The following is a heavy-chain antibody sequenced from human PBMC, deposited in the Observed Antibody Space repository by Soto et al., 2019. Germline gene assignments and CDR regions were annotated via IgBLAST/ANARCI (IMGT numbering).Heavy chain of an antibody. CDR1: GVTFSSYT. D-gene: IGHD3-22*01. V-gene: IGHV1-69*04. J-gene: IGHJ4*02. CDR3: ARDSSGYYYVSHFEY. CDR2: IIPILGIA. Sequence: GASVKVSCKDSGVTFSSYTISWVRQDKGQGLEWMGRIIPILGIANYAQKFQGRVTITADKSTSTAYMELSSLRSEDTAVYYCARDSSGYYYVSHFEYWGQGTLVTVSS.